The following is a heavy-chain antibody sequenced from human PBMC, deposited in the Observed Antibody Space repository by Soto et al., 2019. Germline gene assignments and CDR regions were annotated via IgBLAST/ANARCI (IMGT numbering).Heavy chain of an antibody. CDR3: ASITFGGVVLAD. CDR2: IYFNGNT. V-gene: IGHV4-59*02. Sequence: QVQLQESGPGLVKPSETLSLACTVSAASVRKYSWTWIRQPPGKGMEWIGYIYFNGNTNYNPSRTRRVTRSVDTSKKQISLNLTSVTDADTAVYCCASITFGGVVLADGGQGALFTVSS. D-gene: IGHD3-16*01. J-gene: IGHJ4*02. CDR1: AASVRKYS.